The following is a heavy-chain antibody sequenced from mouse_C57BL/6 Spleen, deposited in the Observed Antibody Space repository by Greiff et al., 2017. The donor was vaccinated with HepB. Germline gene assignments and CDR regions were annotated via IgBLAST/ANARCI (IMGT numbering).Heavy chain of an antibody. CDR3: ARYYCGSTWYFDV. V-gene: IGHV1-22*01. CDR1: GYTFTDYN. D-gene: IGHD1-1*01. J-gene: IGHJ1*03. CDR2: INPNNGGT. Sequence: VQLKQSGPELVKPGASVKMSCKASGYTFTDYNMHWVKQSHGKSLEWIGYINPNNGGTSYNQKFKGKATLTVNKSSSTAYMELRSLTSEDSAVYYCARYYCGSTWYFDVWGTGTTVTVSS.